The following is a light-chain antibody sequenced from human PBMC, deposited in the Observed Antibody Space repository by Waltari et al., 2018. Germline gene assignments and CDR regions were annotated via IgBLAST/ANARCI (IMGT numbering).Light chain of an antibody. CDR3: QQYDGSVVT. Sequence: EIVLTQSPGTLSLSPGERVILSCRASQYITGGWMTWYQQKPGQAPRLLIYAASTRAPGVPDRFSGSGSGTDFTLTISRLEPEDSGVYYCQQYDGSVVTFGGGTKVEIK. CDR1: QYITGGW. V-gene: IGKV3-20*01. CDR2: AAS. J-gene: IGKJ4*01.